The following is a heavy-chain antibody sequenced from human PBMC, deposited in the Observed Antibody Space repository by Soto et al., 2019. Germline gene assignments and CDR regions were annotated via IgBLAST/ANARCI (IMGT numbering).Heavy chain of an antibody. CDR1: GFSLSTSGVG. J-gene: IGHJ6*02. D-gene: IGHD3-10*01. CDR2: IYWDDDK. CDR3: AQLYINGDYYSYGMDV. Sequence: QITLKESGPTLVKPTQTLTLTCTFSGFSLSTSGVGVGWIRQPPGKALEWLALIYWDDDKRYSPSLKSRLTIPKDTTKTQVVLTMTNMAPVDTPTYSWAQLYINGDYYSYGMDVWGQGTTVTVPS. V-gene: IGHV2-5*02.